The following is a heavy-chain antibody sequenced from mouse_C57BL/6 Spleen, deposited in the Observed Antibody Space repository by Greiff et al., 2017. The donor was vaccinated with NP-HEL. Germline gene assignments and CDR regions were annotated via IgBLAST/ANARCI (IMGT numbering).Heavy chain of an antibody. D-gene: IGHD2-4*01. V-gene: IGHV5-2*03. J-gene: IGHJ4*01. CDR1: EYEFPSHD. Sequence: EVMLVESGGGLVQPGESLKLSCESNEYEFPSHDMSWVRKTPEKRLEWVAAINSDGGSTYYPDTMERRFIISRDNTKKTLYLQMSSLRFEDTALYYCARQSLIGAMDYWGQGTSVTVSS. CDR2: INSDGGST. CDR3: ARQSLIGAMDY.